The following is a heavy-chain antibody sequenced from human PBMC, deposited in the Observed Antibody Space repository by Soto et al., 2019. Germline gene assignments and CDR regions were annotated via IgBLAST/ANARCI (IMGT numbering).Heavy chain of an antibody. Sequence: EAQLLESGGNLVQPGGSLRLSCAASGFTFSSHVMSWVRQAPGKGLEWVSSIGGGGSKTYYADSVKGRFTISRDNSKDTLHLQMNSLRVEDTAVYYCTKPTRSGVINPIWGQGTLVTVSS. D-gene: IGHD3-10*01. V-gene: IGHV3-23*01. CDR1: GFTFSSHV. CDR2: IGGGGSKT. J-gene: IGHJ3*02. CDR3: TKPTRSGVINPI.